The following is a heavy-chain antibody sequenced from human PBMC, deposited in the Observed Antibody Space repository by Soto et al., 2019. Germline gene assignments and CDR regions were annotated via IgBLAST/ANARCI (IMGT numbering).Heavy chain of an antibody. CDR3: ARDRIVEQEDYYYGMDV. CDR2: IYYSGST. V-gene: IGHV4-31*03. J-gene: IGHJ6*02. CDR1: GGSISSGGYY. D-gene: IGHD1-26*01. Sequence: PSETLSLTCTVSGGSISSGGYYWSWIRQHPGKGLEWIGYIYYSGSTYYNPSLKSRVTISVDTSKNQFSLKLSSVTAADTAVYYCARDRIVEQEDYYYGMDVWGQGTTVTVSS.